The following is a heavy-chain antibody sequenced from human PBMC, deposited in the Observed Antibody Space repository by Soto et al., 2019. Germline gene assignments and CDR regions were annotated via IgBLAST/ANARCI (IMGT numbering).Heavy chain of an antibody. Sequence: SETLSLTCAVYGGSFNGYYWSWIRQPPGKGLEWIGEINHSGSTNYNPSLKSRVTISVDTSKNQFSLKLSSVTAADTAVYYCARGRFRGLVVVPAAIGSMDVWGQGTTVTVSS. J-gene: IGHJ6*02. CDR3: ARGRFRGLVVVPAAIGSMDV. V-gene: IGHV4-34*01. CDR1: GGSFNGYY. CDR2: INHSGST. D-gene: IGHD2-2*01.